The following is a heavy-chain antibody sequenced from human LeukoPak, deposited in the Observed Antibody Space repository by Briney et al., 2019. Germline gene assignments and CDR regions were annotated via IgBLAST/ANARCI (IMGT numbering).Heavy chain of an antibody. V-gene: IGHV4-61*08. Sequence: PSETLSLTCTVSGGSISSGGYYWSWIRQPPGKGLEWIGYIYYSGSTNYNPSLKSRVTISVDTSKNQFSLKLSSVTAADTAVYYCARVTVGASWFDYWGQGTLVTVSS. CDR2: IYYSGST. CDR3: ARVTVGASWFDY. J-gene: IGHJ4*02. D-gene: IGHD1-26*01. CDR1: GGSISSGGYY.